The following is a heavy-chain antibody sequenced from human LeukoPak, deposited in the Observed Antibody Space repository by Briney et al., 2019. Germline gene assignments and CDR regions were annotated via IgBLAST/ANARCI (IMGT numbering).Heavy chain of an antibody. D-gene: IGHD3-10*01. J-gene: IGHJ4*02. Sequence: QAGGSLRLSCAASGFTFSNFGVNWVRQAPGKGLEWVSVIYSGGSTYYADSVKGRFTISRDNSKNTLYLQMNSLRAEDTAVYYCASSSREVHYYGSGSLGVWGQGTLVTVSS. CDR1: GFTFSNFG. CDR3: ASSSREVHYYGSGSLGV. V-gene: IGHV3-66*01. CDR2: IYSGGST.